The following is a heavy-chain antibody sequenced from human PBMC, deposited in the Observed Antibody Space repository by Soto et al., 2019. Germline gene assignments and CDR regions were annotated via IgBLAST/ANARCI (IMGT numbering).Heavy chain of an antibody. V-gene: IGHV3-30-3*01. D-gene: IGHD6-13*01. Sequence: VQLVESGGGVVQPGRSLRLSCAASGFTFSSYAMHWVRQAPGKGLEWVAVISYDGSNKYYADSVKGRFTISRDNSKNTLYPQMNSLRAEDTAVYYCARDIALQHYYYYGMDVWGQGTTVTVSS. CDR2: ISYDGSNK. CDR3: ARDIALQHYYYYGMDV. CDR1: GFTFSSYA. J-gene: IGHJ6*02.